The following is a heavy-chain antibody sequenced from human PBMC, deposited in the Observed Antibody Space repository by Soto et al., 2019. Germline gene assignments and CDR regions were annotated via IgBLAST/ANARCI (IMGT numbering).Heavy chain of an antibody. CDR1: GFTFSSYA. CDR3: AKHLRDFSRFDY. Sequence: EVQLLESGGGLVQPGGSLRLSCAASGFTFSSYAMSWVRQAPGKGLEWVSAISGSGGSTYYADSVKGRFTISRNNSKNTMYLQMNSLRAEDTAVYYCAKHLRDFSRFDYWGQGTLVTVSS. J-gene: IGHJ4*02. CDR2: ISGSGGST. V-gene: IGHV3-23*01. D-gene: IGHD3-3*02.